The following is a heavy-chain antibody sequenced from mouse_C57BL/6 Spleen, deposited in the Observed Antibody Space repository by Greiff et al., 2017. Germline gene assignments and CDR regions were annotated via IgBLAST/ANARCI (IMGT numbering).Heavy chain of an antibody. J-gene: IGHJ3*01. Sequence: VQLQQSVAELVRPGASVKLSCPASGFNIKNPYMPWVKQRPKQGLEWIGGIDPPNGNTKDAPKFQGKATITADTSSNTAYLQLSSLTSEDTAIYYCAGGFAYWGQGTLVTVSA. V-gene: IGHV14-3*01. CDR3: AGGFAY. CDR2: IDPPNGNT. CDR1: GFNIKNPY.